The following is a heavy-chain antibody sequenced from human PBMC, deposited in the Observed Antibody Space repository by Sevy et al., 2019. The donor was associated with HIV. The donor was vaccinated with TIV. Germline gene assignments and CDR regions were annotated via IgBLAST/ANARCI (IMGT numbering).Heavy chain of an antibody. CDR1: GFTFSSYA. D-gene: IGHD2-2*01. CDR2: ISYDGSKK. J-gene: IGHJ4*02. V-gene: IGHV3-30*04. CDR3: ARDRSSSWINYYFDY. Sequence: GGSLRLSCAASGFTFSSYAIHWVRQAPGKGLEWVAVISYDGSKKYYADSVKGRFTISRDNSKNTLYLQMNSLRVEDTAVYYCARDRSSSWINYYFDYWGQRTLVTVSS.